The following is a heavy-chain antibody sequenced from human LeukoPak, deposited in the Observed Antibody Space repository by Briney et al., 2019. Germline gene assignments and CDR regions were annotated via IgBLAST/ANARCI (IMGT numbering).Heavy chain of an antibody. J-gene: IGHJ4*01. CDR2: NSGSGSHT. D-gene: IGHD3-10*02. CDR3: AKDVRGYNRPVDH. Sequence: GGSLRLSCAASGFTFSAHAMDWVRQAPAKGLEWVSSNSGSGSHTYYADSVKGRFTISRDNSENTLYLQMNTLRAEDTALYYCAKDVRGYNRPVDHWGQGTLVTVSS. V-gene: IGHV3-23*01. CDR1: GFTFSAHA.